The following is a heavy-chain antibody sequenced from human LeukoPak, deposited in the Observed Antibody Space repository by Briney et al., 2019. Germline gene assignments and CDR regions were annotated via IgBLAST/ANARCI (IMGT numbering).Heavy chain of an antibody. D-gene: IGHD6-19*01. CDR1: GYSFTGYY. Sequence: ASVKVSCXASGYSFTGYYLHWVRQAHGQGLEWMGRINPISGGTIYAQKFQGRVTMTRDTSISTVYMELSRLKSDDTAVFYCARQVAGTLFYFDYWGQGALVTVSS. V-gene: IGHV1-2*06. CDR2: INPISGGT. CDR3: ARQVAGTLFYFDY. J-gene: IGHJ4*02.